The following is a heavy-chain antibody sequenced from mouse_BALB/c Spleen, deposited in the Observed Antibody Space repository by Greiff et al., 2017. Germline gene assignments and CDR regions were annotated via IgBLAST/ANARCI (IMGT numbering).Heavy chain of an antibody. V-gene: IGHV2-6-7*01. Sequence: QVQLKESGPGLVAPSQSLSITCTVSGFSLTGYGVNWVRQPPGKGLEWLGMIWGDGSTDYNSALKSRLSISKDNSKSQVFLKMNSLQTDDTARYYCARVYGNYPSYYAMDYWGQGTSVTVSS. D-gene: IGHD2-10*02. CDR3: ARVYGNYPSYYAMDY. CDR1: GFSLTGYG. CDR2: IWGDGST. J-gene: IGHJ4*01.